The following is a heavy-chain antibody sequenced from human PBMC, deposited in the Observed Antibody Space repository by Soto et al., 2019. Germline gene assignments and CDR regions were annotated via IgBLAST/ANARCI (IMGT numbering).Heavy chain of an antibody. J-gene: IGHJ4*02. D-gene: IGHD5-12*01. V-gene: IGHV4-59*02. CDR1: GASVTTYY. Sequence: QVQLEESGPGLVKPSETLSLACSVSGASVTTYYWNWIRQPPGKRLEWIGHMYYGGNTDYNPSLKGRVSFSVDTSKNQFSLNLTSLTAADTAVYYCATGRGGYATPYWGQGIWVVVSS. CDR3: ATGRGGYATPY. CDR2: MYYGGNT.